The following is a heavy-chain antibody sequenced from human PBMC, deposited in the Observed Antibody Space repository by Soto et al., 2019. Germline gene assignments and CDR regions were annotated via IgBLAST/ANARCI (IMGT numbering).Heavy chain of an antibody. J-gene: IGHJ5*02. V-gene: IGHV4-38-2*01. CDR3: ARSLLTSSWYAGS. D-gene: IGHD6-13*01. CDR2: IYHSGTT. Sequence: PSETLSLTCVVSGYSISSGYYWGWIRQPLGKGLEWIGSIYHSGTTYYNPSLKSRVTISLDTSRNQFSLKLTSVTAADTAVYYCARSLLTSSWYAGSWGQGTLVTVSS. CDR1: GYSISSGYY.